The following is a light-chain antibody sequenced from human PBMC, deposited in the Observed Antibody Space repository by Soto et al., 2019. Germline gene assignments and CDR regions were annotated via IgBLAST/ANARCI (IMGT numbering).Light chain of an antibody. CDR1: QRVSSGY. V-gene: IGKV3-20*01. Sequence: EVVLTQSPGTLSLSPGERATLSCRASQRVSSGYLAWYQQKPGQAPRLLIYGASSRATGIPDRFSGSGSGTEFTLSISSLQSEHLGVYYCQQDSSWPLTFGGGTKVDIK. CDR3: QQDSSWPLT. CDR2: GAS. J-gene: IGKJ4*01.